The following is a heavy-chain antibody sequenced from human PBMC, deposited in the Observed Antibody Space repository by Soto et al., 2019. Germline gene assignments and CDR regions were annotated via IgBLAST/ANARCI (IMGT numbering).Heavy chain of an antibody. V-gene: IGHV3-21*01. D-gene: IGHD6-6*01. CDR3: ARDLPSIAALFDP. J-gene: IGHJ5*02. CDR1: GFTFSSYS. Sequence: GGSLRLSCAASGFTFSSYSMNWVRQAPGKGLEWVSSISSSSSYIYYADSVKGRFTISRDNAKNSLYLQMNSLRAEDTAVYYCARDLPSIAALFDPWGQGTLVTVS. CDR2: ISSSSSYI.